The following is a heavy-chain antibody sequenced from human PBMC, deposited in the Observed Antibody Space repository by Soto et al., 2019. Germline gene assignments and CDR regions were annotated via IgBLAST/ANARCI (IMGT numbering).Heavy chain of an antibody. Sequence: SLRLSCAASGFTFSSYGMHWVRQAPGNGPEWVAFIWNDGNRTYYADSVRGRFTISRDNSQSPLYLQMDSLTAEDTAVYYCTRDLYRGAWYGGAYWGQGTLVTVSS. CDR1: GFTFSSYG. CDR2: IWNDGNRT. CDR3: TRDLYRGAWYGGAY. J-gene: IGHJ4*02. V-gene: IGHV3-33*01. D-gene: IGHD6-19*01.